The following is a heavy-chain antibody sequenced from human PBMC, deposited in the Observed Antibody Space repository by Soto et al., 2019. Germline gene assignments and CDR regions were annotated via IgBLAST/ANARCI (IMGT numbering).Heavy chain of an antibody. V-gene: IGHV3-66*01. CDR1: GFTVSSN. J-gene: IGHJ4*02. CDR3: ARGGSYSSSIDY. Sequence: GGSLRLSCAASGFTVSSNMSWVRQAPGKGLEWVSVIYSGGSTYYADSVKDRFFISRDNSKKTLYLQMNNLRAEDTAVYYCARGGSYSSSIDYWGQGTLVTVSS. CDR2: IYSGGST. D-gene: IGHD3-16*01.